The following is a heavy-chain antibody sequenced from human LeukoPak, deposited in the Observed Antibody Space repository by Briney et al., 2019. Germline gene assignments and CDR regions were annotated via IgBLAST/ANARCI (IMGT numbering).Heavy chain of an antibody. CDR1: GFTFSSYA. CDR3: ARDRGSYGDYVNY. D-gene: IGHD4-17*01. V-gene: IGHV3-30-3*01. CDR2: ISYYESNK. Sequence: GGSLRLSCAASGFTFSSYAMHWVRQAPGKGLEWVALISYYESNKYYADSVKGRFTISRDNSKDTLYLQMNSLRAEDTAVYYCARDRGSYGDYVNYWGQGTLVTVSS. J-gene: IGHJ4*02.